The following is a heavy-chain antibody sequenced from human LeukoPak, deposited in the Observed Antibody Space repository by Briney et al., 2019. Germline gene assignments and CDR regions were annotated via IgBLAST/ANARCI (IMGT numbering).Heavy chain of an antibody. CDR2: ISSSSSTI. CDR1: GFTFSSYS. D-gene: IGHD3-9*01. CDR3: ARIGVLRYFDWSILGPYYFDY. J-gene: IGHJ4*02. Sequence: GGSLRLSCAASGFTFSSYSMNWVRQAPGKGLEWVSYISSSSSTIYYADSVKGRFTISRDNSKNTLYLQMNSLRAEDTAVYYCARIGVLRYFDWSILGPYYFDYWGQGTLVTVSS. V-gene: IGHV3-48*01.